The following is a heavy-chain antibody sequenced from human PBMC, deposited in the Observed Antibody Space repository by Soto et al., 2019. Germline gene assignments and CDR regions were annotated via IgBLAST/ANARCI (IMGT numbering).Heavy chain of an antibody. CDR1: GFKFDDYS. CDR2: ISWDGRRT. Sequence: EVQLVESGGAVVQPGGSLRLSCATSGFKFDDYSMHWVRQTPGKGLEWVCLISWDGRRTNYADSVRGRFTISRDSSKNSLYLQMNSLRSEDTALYYCTTAHYGGYPNWFDSWGHGTLVTVSS. V-gene: IGHV3-43*01. J-gene: IGHJ5*01. CDR3: TTAHYGGYPNWFDS. D-gene: IGHD4-17*01.